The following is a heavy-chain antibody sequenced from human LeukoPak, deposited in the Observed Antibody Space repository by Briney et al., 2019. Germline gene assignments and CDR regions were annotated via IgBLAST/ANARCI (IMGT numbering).Heavy chain of an antibody. CDR3: ARLGGSPPDRWFDP. V-gene: IGHV1-2*02. J-gene: IGHJ5*02. Sequence: GASVNVSCKASRYIFTGYYMHWVRQAPGQGLEWMGWINPNSGGTNYAQKFQGRVTMTRDTSISTAYMELSRLRSDDTAVYYCARLGGSPPDRWFDPWGQGTLVTVSS. CDR1: RYIFTGYY. CDR2: INPNSGGT. D-gene: IGHD3-16*01.